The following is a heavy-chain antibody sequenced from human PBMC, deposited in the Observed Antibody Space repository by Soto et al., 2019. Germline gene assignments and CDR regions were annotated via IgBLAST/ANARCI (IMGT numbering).Heavy chain of an antibody. J-gene: IGHJ4*02. Sequence: GGSLRLSXAASGFTFSSYSMNWVRQAPGKGLEWVSSISSSSSYIYYADSVKGRFTISRDNAKNSLYLQMNSLRAEDTAVYYCARGPGEVVAATVGLYYFDYWGQGTLVTVSS. V-gene: IGHV3-21*01. CDR1: GFTFSSYS. CDR3: ARGPGEVVAATVGLYYFDY. D-gene: IGHD2-15*01. CDR2: ISSSSSYI.